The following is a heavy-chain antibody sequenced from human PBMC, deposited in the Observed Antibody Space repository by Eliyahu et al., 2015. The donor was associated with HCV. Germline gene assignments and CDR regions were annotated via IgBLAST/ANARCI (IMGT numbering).Heavy chain of an antibody. J-gene: IGHJ4*02. CDR3: ARSYGSGSYYGFDY. D-gene: IGHD3-10*01. CDR2: IYYSGST. CDR1: GGSXXSSSYY. V-gene: IGHV4-39*01. Sequence: QLQPQESGPGLVKPSXTLSLTCTVSGGSXXSSSYYWGWIXQPPGKGLEWIGGIYYSGSTYYNPSLKSRVSISVDTSKNQFSLKLTSVTAADTAVYYCARSYGSGSYYGFDYWGQGTLVTVSS.